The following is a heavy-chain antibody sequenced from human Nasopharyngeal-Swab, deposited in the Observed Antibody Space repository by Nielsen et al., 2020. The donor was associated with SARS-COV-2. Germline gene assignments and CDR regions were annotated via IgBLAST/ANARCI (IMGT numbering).Heavy chain of an antibody. CDR1: GFTFSSYW. Sequence: GGSLRLSCAASGFTFSSYWMSWVRQAPGKGLEWVANIKQDGSEKYYVDSVKGRFSISRDNAKNSLYLQMNSLRAEDTAVYYCAKDLPKQQLAQYYYYGMDVWGQGTTVTVSS. V-gene: IGHV3-7*03. J-gene: IGHJ6*02. CDR2: IKQDGSEK. D-gene: IGHD6-13*01. CDR3: AKDLPKQQLAQYYYYGMDV.